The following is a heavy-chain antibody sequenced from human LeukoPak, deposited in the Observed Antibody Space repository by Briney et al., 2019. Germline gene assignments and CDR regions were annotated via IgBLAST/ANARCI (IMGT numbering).Heavy chain of an antibody. CDR2: IGGSGGST. CDR1: GFTFSSYA. D-gene: IGHD2-2*01. CDR3: AKGVLDIVVVPAAPLDY. Sequence: PGGSLRLSCAASGFTFSSYAMSWVRQAPGKGLEWVSVIGGSGGSTYYADSVKGRFTISRDNSKNTLYLQMNSLRAEDTAVYYCAKGVLDIVVVPAAPLDYWGQGTLVTVSS. V-gene: IGHV3-23*01. J-gene: IGHJ4*02.